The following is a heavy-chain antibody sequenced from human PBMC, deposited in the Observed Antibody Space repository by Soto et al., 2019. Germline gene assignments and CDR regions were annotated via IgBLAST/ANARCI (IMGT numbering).Heavy chain of an antibody. CDR3: AKAHSYGALQGGSY. CDR1: GFTFSSYG. D-gene: IGHD4-17*01. J-gene: IGHJ4*01. V-gene: IGHV3-30*18. Sequence: QVQLVESGGGVVQPGRSLRLSCAASGFTFSSYGMHWVRQAPGKGLEWVAVISYDGSNKYYADSVKGRFTISRDNSKNRLYLQMHSLRAEHTPLYHCAKAHSYGALQGGSYWGQGTLVTVSA. CDR2: ISYDGSNK.